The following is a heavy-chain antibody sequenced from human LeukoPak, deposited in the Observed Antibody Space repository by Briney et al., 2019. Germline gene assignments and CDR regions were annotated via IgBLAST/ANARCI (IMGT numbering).Heavy chain of an antibody. V-gene: IGHV4-59*01. CDR3: ARDRDYNLADSFDH. D-gene: IGHD5-24*01. Sequence: SETLSLTCTVSGDSISSYYWNWIRQPPGKGLEWIGFGHYSGTTKYNPSLQSRVTFSVDTSKSQFSLKLTSVTAADTALYYCARDRDYNLADSFDHWGQGTLVTVSS. J-gene: IGHJ4*02. CDR1: GDSISSYY. CDR2: GHYSGTT.